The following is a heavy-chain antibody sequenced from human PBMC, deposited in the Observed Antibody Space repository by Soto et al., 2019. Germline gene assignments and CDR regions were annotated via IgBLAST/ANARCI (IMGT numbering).Heavy chain of an antibody. CDR1: GGTFSSYT. J-gene: IGHJ4*02. CDR3: ARGGEYYYDSSGYYYLLDY. Sequence: VASVKVSCKASGGTFSSYTISWVRQAPGQGLEWMGRIIPILGIANYAQKFQGRVTITADKSTSTAYMELSSLRSEDTAVYYCARGGEYYYDSSGYYYLLDYWGQGTLVTVSS. D-gene: IGHD3-22*01. V-gene: IGHV1-69*02. CDR2: IIPILGIA.